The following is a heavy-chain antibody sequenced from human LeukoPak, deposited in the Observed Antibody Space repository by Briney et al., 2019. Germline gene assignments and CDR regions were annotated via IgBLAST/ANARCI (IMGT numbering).Heavy chain of an antibody. CDR2: INPNSGGT. V-gene: IGHV1-2*02. CDR3: ARETYSSSWYSYYYYGMDV. Sequence: ASVKVSCKASGYTFTDYYMHWVRQAPGQGLEWMGWINPNSGGTNYAQRFQGRVTMTRDTSISTVYMELSRLRSDDTAVYYCARETYSSSWYSYYYYGMDVWGQGTTVTVSS. CDR1: GYTFTDYY. D-gene: IGHD6-13*01. J-gene: IGHJ6*02.